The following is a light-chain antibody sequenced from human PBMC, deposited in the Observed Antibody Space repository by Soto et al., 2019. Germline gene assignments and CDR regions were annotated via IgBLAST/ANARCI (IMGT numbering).Light chain of an antibody. CDR1: QSVNNNY. J-gene: IGKJ2*01. CDR3: QHYRSLPPLYT. V-gene: IGKV3-20*01. Sequence: DIVLTQSPGTLSLSPGERATFSCRASQSVNNNYLAWYQQKPGQTPRLLVSSASTRATGIPDRFSGSESGTDFTLTISRLEPEDFAVYYCQHYRSLPPLYTFGQGTKLEIK. CDR2: SAS.